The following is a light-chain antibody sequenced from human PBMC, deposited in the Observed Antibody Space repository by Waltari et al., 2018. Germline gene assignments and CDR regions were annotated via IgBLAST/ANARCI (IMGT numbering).Light chain of an antibody. Sequence: QSALTQPASVSGSPGQSITISCTGTISGVGSYNLVSWYQQHPGKAPKLMIYEGSKRPSGVSNRFSGSKSGNTASLTISGLQAEDEADYYCCSYAGSSTWVFGGGTKLTVL. V-gene: IGLV2-23*01. CDR2: EGS. CDR1: ISGVGSYNL. CDR3: CSYAGSSTWV. J-gene: IGLJ3*02.